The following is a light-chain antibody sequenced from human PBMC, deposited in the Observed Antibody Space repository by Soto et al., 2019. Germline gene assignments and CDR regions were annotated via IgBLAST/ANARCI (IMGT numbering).Light chain of an antibody. CDR3: QQYCSSPLT. J-gene: IGKJ4*01. CDR1: QSVSSSY. V-gene: IGKV3-20*01. Sequence: EIVLTQSPGTLSLSPGERATLSCRASQSVSSSYLAWYQQKPGQAPRLLIYGASSMATGIPDRFSGSGSGTDFTLTISRLEPEDFAVDYCQQYCSSPLTFGGGTKVEIK. CDR2: GAS.